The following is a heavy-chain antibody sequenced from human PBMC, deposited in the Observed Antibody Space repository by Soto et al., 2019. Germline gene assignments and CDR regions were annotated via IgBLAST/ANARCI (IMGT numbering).Heavy chain of an antibody. CDR1: GFTFSSFG. J-gene: IGHJ4*02. D-gene: IGHD6-13*01. Sequence: GGSLRLSCAASGFTFSSFGMHWVRQAPGKGLEWVAVISYDGSSTYFADSVKGRFTISRDNSKNTLFLQMSSLRAEDTAVYYCAKDRRRSWANYFEDWGQGTQVTVYS. CDR3: AKDRRRSWANYFED. V-gene: IGHV3-30*18. CDR2: ISYDGSST.